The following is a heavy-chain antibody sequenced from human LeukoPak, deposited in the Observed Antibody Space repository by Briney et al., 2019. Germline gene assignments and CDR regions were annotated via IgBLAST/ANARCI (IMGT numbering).Heavy chain of an antibody. CDR3: ARDYSSGWQLYYFDY. D-gene: IGHD6-19*01. Sequence: PGRSLRLSCAASGFTFSSYGMHWVRQAPGKGLEWVAVISYDGSNKYYADSVKGRFTISRDNSKNTLYLQMNSLRAEDTAVYYCARDYSSGWQLYYFDYWGQGTLVTVSS. J-gene: IGHJ4*02. CDR1: GFTFSSYG. V-gene: IGHV3-30*03. CDR2: ISYDGSNK.